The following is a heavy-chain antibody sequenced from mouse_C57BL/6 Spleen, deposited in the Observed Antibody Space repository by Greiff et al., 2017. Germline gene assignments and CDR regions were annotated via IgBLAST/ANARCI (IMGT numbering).Heavy chain of an antibody. D-gene: IGHD1-1*01. V-gene: IGHV1-52*01. J-gene: IGHJ2*01. CDR1: GYTFTSYW. CDR3: ARVFSIYYYGSSSDFDY. CDR2: IDPSDSET. Sequence: QVQLQQPGAELVRPGSSVKLSCKASGYTFTSYWMHWVKQRPIQGLEWIGNIDPSDSETHYNQKFKDKATLTVDKSSSTAYMQLSSLTSEDSAVYYCARVFSIYYYGSSSDFDYWGQGTTLTVSS.